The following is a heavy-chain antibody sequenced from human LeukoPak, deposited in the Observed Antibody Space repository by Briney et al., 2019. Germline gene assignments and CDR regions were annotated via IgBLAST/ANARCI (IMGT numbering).Heavy chain of an antibody. CDR2: IWFDGRKK. D-gene: IGHD2-21*01. CDR3: TRGPCGGDSCPSEVAMDV. Sequence: GGSLRLSCAVSGFTFSSYGLHWVRQAPGKGMEWVAVIWFDGRKKEYADSVKGRLTISRDNSNNTLYLQMYNVRADDTAVYYCTRGPCGGDSCPSEVAMDVWGQGTTVTASS. V-gene: IGHV3-33*01. CDR1: GFTFSSYG. J-gene: IGHJ6*02.